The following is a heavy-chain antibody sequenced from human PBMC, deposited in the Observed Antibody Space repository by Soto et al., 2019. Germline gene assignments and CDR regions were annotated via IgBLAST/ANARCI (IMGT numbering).Heavy chain of an antibody. CDR1: GGSFSGYY. CDR3: ARCRTDYGDDWMDPIQEGGWFDP. Sequence: QVQLQQWGAGLLKPSEPLSLTCAVYGGSFSGYYCSGIRQPPGKGLEWIGEINHRGSTNYNPSLKSRVSISVDTSKNQFSLKLSSVTAADTAVYYCARCRTDYGDDWMDPIQEGGWFDPWGQGTLVTVSS. V-gene: IGHV4-34*01. D-gene: IGHD4-17*01. CDR2: INHRGST. J-gene: IGHJ5*02.